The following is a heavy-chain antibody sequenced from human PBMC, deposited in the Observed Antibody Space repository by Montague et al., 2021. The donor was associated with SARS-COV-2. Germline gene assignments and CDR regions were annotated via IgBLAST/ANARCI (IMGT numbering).Heavy chain of an antibody. CDR1: GVSLTSNNVG. CDR3: ARRRRNYGMDV. CDR2: VYWDGDK. Sequence: PALVNPTQTLTLTCTFSGVSLTSNNVGVGWIRRPPGKALECLAFVYWDGDKRYSPSLQSRLTITKDTSKNQVVLTMTNMDPVDTGTYYCARRRRNYGMDVWGQGTTVTVSS. V-gene: IGHV2-5*02. J-gene: IGHJ6*02.